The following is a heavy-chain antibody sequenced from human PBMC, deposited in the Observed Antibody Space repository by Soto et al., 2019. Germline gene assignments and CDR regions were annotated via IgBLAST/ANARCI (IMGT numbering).Heavy chain of an antibody. D-gene: IGHD5-12*01. V-gene: IGHV3-30*18. CDR1: GFTFNFFG. CDR3: AKERRYSFDAFDI. Sequence: QEQLVESGGGVVQAGRSLRLSCAASGFTFNFFGMHWVRQAPGKGLEWVAVISYDGSEKYYADSVKGRFTMSRDNSKNMVYLEMSSLRPEDTSVYYCAKERRYSFDAFDIWGHGTMVTGSS. J-gene: IGHJ3*02. CDR2: ISYDGSEK.